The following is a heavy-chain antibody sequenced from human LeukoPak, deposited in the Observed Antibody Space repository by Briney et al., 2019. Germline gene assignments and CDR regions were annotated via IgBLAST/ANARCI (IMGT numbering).Heavy chain of an antibody. CDR3: ARRVRYCTNGVCYLNWFDP. V-gene: IGHV4-34*01. D-gene: IGHD2-8*01. CDR2: INHSGST. J-gene: IGHJ5*02. Sequence: PSETLSLTCAVYGGSFSGYYWSWIRQPPGKGLEWIGEINHSGSTNYNPSLKSRVTISVDTSKNQFSLKLSSVTAADTAVYYCARRVRYCTNGVCYLNWFDPWGQGTLVTVSS. CDR1: GGSFSGYY.